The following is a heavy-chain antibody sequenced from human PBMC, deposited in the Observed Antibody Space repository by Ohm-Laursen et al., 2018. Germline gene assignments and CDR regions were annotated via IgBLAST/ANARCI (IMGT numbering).Heavy chain of an antibody. CDR1: GFTFDDYA. V-gene: IGHV3-9*01. CDR3: TRDGRGSSWSTNYFDP. Sequence: SLRLSCTASGFTFDDYAMHWVRQAPGKGLEWVSGISWNSGSIGYADSVKGRFTISRDNAKNSLFLQMNSLRADDTAVYYCTRDGRGSSWSTNYFDPWGQGTLVTVSS. D-gene: IGHD6-13*01. CDR2: ISWNSGSI. J-gene: IGHJ5*02.